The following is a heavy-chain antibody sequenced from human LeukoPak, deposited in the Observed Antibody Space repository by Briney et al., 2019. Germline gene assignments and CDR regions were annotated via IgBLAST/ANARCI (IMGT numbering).Heavy chain of an antibody. V-gene: IGHV4-34*01. CDR2: INHSGST. CDR3: ARRGLGYSYGQDTFKRYYYYYMDV. D-gene: IGHD5-18*01. CDR1: GESFSGYY. J-gene: IGHJ6*03. Sequence: SETLSLTCAVYGESFSGYYWSWIRQPPGKGLEWIGEINHSGSTNYNPPLKSRVTISVDTSKNQFSLKLSSVTAADTAVYYCARRGLGYSYGQDTFKRYYYYYMDVWGKGTTVTISS.